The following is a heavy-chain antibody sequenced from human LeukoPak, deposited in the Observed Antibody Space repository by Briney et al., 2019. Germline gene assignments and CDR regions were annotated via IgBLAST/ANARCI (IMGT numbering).Heavy chain of an antibody. D-gene: IGHD6-19*01. Sequence: SETLSLTCAVYGGSFSGYYWSWIRQPPGKGLEWIGEINHSGSTNYNLSLKSRVTISVDTSKNQFSLKLSSVTAADAAVYYCARGLRSVAGTSFDYWGQEPWSPSPQ. CDR2: INHSGST. J-gene: IGHJ4*01. CDR1: GGSFSGYY. V-gene: IGHV4-34*01. CDR3: ARGLRSVAGTSFDY.